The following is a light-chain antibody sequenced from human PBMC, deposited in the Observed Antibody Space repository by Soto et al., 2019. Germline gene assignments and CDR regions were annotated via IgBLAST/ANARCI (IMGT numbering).Light chain of an antibody. V-gene: IGLV3-21*04. CDR2: NDN. Sequence: SSELTQPPSVSLAPGKTARITSGGNNIATYSVHWYRQKPGQAPVLVISNDNDRPSGIPDRFSGSNSGHTATLTIRRVEAGDEADYYCRLWDNKNDEVVFGGGTKVTVL. CDR1: NIATYS. CDR3: RLWDNKNDEVV. J-gene: IGLJ3*02.